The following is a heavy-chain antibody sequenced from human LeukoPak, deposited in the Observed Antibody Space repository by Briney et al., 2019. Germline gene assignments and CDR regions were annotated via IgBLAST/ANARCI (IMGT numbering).Heavy chain of an antibody. D-gene: IGHD2-2*02. V-gene: IGHV4-61*02. CDR2: IYTSGST. CDR3: ARAIGYCSSTSCYTREYYYYYYMDV. J-gene: IGHJ6*03. Sequence: SQTLSLTCTVSGGSISSGSYYWSWIRQPAGKGLEWIGRIYTSGSTNCNPSLKSRVTISVDTSKNQFSLKLSSVTAADTAVYYCARAIGYCSSTSCYTREYYYYYYMDVWGKGTTVTVSS. CDR1: GGSISSGSYY.